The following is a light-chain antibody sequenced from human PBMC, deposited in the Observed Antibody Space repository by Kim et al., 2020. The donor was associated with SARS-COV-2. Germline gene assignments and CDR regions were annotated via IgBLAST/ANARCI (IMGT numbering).Light chain of an antibody. Sequence: LSAAVGDRVTITCRASQSVSINLNWYQQKPGKAPRLLIYAASSLQSGVPSRFSGSGSGTGFTLTISSLQPEDFAVYYCQQTFGTQYSFGRGTKLEIK. CDR2: AAS. CDR3: QQTFGTQYS. J-gene: IGKJ2*03. CDR1: QSVSIN. V-gene: IGKV1-39*01.